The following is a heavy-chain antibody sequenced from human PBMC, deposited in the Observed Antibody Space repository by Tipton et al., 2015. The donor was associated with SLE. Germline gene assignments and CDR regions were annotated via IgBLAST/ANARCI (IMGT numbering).Heavy chain of an antibody. D-gene: IGHD1-26*01. CDR3: AREGGGARPLN. CDR2: IYYSGST. V-gene: IGHV4-59*11. Sequence: GLVKPSETLSLTCTVSGGSISSHYWSWIRQPPGKGLEWIGNIYYSGSTNYNPSLKSRVTISVDTSKNQFSLKLSSVTAADTAVYYCAREGGGARPLNWGQGTLVTVSS. J-gene: IGHJ4*02. CDR1: GGSISSHY.